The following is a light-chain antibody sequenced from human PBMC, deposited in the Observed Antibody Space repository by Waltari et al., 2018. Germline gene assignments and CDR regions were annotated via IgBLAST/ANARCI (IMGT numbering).Light chain of an antibody. CDR1: NSNIGGNS. J-gene: IGLJ3*02. CDR3: AVWDDSLGGV. V-gene: IGLV1-44*01. CDR2: NDN. Sequence: QSVLTQPPSVSGTPGQRVTISCSGSNSNIGGNSVNWYQQVPGTAPKLLIYNDNQGPSGVPARFSASKSGTSASLAITGLQSEDEADYYCAVWDDSLGGVFGGGTKLTVL.